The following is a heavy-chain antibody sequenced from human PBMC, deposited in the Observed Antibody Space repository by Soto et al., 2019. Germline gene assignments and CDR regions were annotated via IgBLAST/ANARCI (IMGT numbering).Heavy chain of an antibody. Sequence: SGPTLVNPTQTLTLTCTLSGFSLTTSGVGVGWIRQPPGKALEWLALIYWDDDRRYSPSLKSRITITKDTSKNQVVFTMTNMDPVDTATYYCAHRTLGDNYFDPWGQGTLVTVSS. CDR2: IYWDDDR. CDR1: GFSLTTSGVG. CDR3: AHRTLGDNYFDP. V-gene: IGHV2-5*02. J-gene: IGHJ5*02.